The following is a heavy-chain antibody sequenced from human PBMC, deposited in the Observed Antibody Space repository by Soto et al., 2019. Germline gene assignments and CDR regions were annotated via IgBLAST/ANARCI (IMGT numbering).Heavy chain of an antibody. Sequence: GASVKVSCKASGGTFSSYAISWVRQAPGQGLEWMGGIIPIFGTANYAQKFQGRVTITADESTSTAYMELSSLRSEDTAVYYCARGEYYDFWSGYSAPFDPWGQGTLVTVSS. CDR1: GGTFSSYA. V-gene: IGHV1-69*13. D-gene: IGHD3-3*01. J-gene: IGHJ5*02. CDR3: ARGEYYDFWSGYSAPFDP. CDR2: IIPIFGTA.